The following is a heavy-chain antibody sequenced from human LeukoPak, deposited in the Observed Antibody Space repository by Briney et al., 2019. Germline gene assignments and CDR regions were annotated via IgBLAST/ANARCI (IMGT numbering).Heavy chain of an antibody. Sequence: ASVKVSCKASGHTFTEHYFHWVRQAPGQGLEWMGWIDCNSGGTRYGQNFQGRVALTRDTSINTAYMELSSLKSDDTAVYYCARDLVIGISGGFYSYMDVWGKGTTVTVSS. J-gene: IGHJ6*03. CDR1: GHTFTEHY. CDR3: ARDLVIGISGGFYSYMDV. CDR2: IDCNSGGT. D-gene: IGHD2/OR15-2a*01. V-gene: IGHV1-2*02.